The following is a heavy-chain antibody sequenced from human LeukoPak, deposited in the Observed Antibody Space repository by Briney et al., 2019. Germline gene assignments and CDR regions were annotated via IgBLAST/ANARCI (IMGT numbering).Heavy chain of an antibody. CDR2: IWHDGSND. Sequence: PGGSLRLSCAASGFIFSSYGMHWVGQAPGKGVEGVGGIWHDGSNDEYADSVKGRFTIYREKSKNTLYLQMNSLRAEDTAIYYCAKVTGDYYDTSGAFDYWGQGTLVTVSS. CDR1: GFIFSSYG. CDR3: AKVTGDYYDTSGAFDY. J-gene: IGHJ4*02. V-gene: IGHV3-33*03. D-gene: IGHD3-22*01.